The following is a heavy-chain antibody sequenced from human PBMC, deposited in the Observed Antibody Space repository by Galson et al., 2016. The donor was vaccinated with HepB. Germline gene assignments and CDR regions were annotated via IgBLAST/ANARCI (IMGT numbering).Heavy chain of an antibody. V-gene: IGHV1-69*04. D-gene: IGHD6-25*01. CDR2: SVPILSMA. CDR1: GGTFNNYA. J-gene: IGHJ6*01. Sequence: SVKVSCKASGGTFNNYAFSWVRQAPGQGLEWMGRSVPILSMANYAQKFQGRVTITADKSTSTDYMELSSLRSDDTAVYYCARDAVEAAATVHYYHYGMDVWGRGTTLTLSS. CDR3: ARDAVEAAATVHYYHYGMDV.